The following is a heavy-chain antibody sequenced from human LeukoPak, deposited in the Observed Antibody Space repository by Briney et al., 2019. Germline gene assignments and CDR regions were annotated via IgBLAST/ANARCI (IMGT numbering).Heavy chain of an antibody. CDR3: ARADGIVPAAIGGDYYMDV. CDR2: IIPIFGTA. Sequence: ASVKVSCKASGGTFSSYAISWVRQAPGQGLEWMGGIIPIFGTANYAQKFQGRVTITADESTSTAYMELSSLRSEDTAMYYCARADGIVPAAIGGDYYMDVWGKGTTVTVSS. J-gene: IGHJ6*03. D-gene: IGHD2-2*01. V-gene: IGHV1-69*13. CDR1: GGTFSSYA.